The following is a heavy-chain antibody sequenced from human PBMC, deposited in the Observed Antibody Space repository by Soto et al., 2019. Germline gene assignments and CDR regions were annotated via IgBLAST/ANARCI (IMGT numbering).Heavy chain of an antibody. CDR3: ARDTTPSL. V-gene: IGHV4-59*01. Sequence: QVQLQESGPGLVKPSETLSLTCTVSGASISSYYWSWIRQPPGKGLEWIGYVYYSGSTNYNPSLKSRVTISVDTSKNLCSLKLSSVTAADTAMYCCARDTTPSLWGQGTLVTVS. D-gene: IGHD1-1*01. CDR2: VYYSGST. CDR1: GASISSYY. J-gene: IGHJ4*02.